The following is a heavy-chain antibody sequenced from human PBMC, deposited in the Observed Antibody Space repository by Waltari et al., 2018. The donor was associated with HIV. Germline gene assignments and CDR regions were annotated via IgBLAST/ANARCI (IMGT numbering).Heavy chain of an antibody. CDR3: SSLTTRGDFLDL. J-gene: IGHJ4*02. D-gene: IGHD4-17*01. V-gene: IGHV3-74*01. CDR2: IKFRESDT. Sequence: EAQLVESGGGLVQPGGSLRLSCVSSGITFRTYWRHWVRQPPGKGLEWVAVIKFRESDTIYADSVRGRFTISRDNARNTVYLQMTNLRAEDTAVYYCSSLTTRGDFLDLWGQGTLVTVSS. CDR1: GITFRTYW.